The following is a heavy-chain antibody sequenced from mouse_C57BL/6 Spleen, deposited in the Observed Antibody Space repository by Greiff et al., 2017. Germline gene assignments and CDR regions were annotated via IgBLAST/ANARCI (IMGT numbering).Heavy chain of an antibody. CDR3: ARRYDYGYYAMDY. D-gene: IGHD2-4*01. V-gene: IGHV1-64*01. CDR1: GYTFTSYW. Sequence: QVQLQQPGAELVKPGASVKLSCKASGYTFTSYWMHWVKQRPGQGLEWIGMIHPNSGSTNYNEKFKIKATLTVDKSSSTAYMQLSSLTSEDSAVYYCARRYDYGYYAMDYWGQGTSVTVSS. J-gene: IGHJ4*01. CDR2: IHPNSGST.